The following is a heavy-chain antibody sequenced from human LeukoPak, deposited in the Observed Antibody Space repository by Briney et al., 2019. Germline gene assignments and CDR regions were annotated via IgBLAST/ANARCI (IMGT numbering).Heavy chain of an antibody. Sequence: ASVKVSCKASGYTFTGYYMHWVRQAPGQGLEWMGWINPNSGGTNYAQKFQGRVTMTRDTSISTAYMELSGLRSDDTAVYYCARETWQLVRTDFDYWGQGTLVTVSS. D-gene: IGHD6-6*01. CDR2: INPNSGGT. J-gene: IGHJ4*02. V-gene: IGHV1-2*02. CDR3: ARETWQLVRTDFDY. CDR1: GYTFTGYY.